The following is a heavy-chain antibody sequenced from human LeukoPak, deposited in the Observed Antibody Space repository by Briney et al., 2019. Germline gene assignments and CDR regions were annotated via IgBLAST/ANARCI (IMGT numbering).Heavy chain of an antibody. V-gene: IGHV3-74*01. D-gene: IGHD3-22*01. J-gene: IGHJ4*02. CDR3: ARASSYYDSSGHGD. Sequence: GGSLRLSCADSGSTFSDYYMHWVRQPPGKGLVWVARIKTDGSSSNYADSVKGRFTISRDNSKNTLYLKMNSLRAEDTAVYYCARASSYYDSSGHGDWGQGTLVTVSS. CDR2: IKTDGSSS. CDR1: GSTFSDYY.